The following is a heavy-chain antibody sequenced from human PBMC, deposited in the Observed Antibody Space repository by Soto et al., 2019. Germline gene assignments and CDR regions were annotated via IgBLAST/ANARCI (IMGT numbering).Heavy chain of an antibody. CDR2: FDPDDGKT. J-gene: IGHJ4*02. CDR3: ARHRRDCSGGSCYSENSGYNYYFDY. D-gene: IGHD2-15*01. Sequence: GAPVKVSCKVSGYTLTELSMRCARQAPGKGLEWVGGFDPDDGKTIYAQKLQGRVTMTTDTSTSTAYMELRSLRSDDTAVYYCARHRRDCSGGSCYSENSGYNYYFDYWGQGTLVTVSS. CDR1: GYTLTELS. V-gene: IGHV1-24*01.